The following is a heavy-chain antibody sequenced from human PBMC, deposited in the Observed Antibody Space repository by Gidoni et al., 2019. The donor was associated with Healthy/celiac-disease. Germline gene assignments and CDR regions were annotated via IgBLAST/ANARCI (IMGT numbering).Heavy chain of an antibody. CDR3: ARDTYYYDSSGYGLDY. CDR2: IWYDGSNK. V-gene: IGHV3-33*01. J-gene: IGHJ4*02. CDR1: GFTFSSYG. Sequence: QVQLVESGGGVVQPGRSLRLSCAASGFTFSSYGMHWVRQAPGKGLEWVAVIWYDGSNKYYADSVKGRFTISRDNSKNTLYLQMNSLRAEDTAVYYCARDTYYYDSSGYGLDYWGQGTLVTVSS. D-gene: IGHD3-22*01.